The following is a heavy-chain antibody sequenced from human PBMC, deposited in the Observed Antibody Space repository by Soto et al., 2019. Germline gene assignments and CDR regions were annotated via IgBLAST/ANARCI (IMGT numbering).Heavy chain of an antibody. CDR1: GFTFSSYA. Sequence: GGSLRLSCAASGFTFSSYAMHWVRQAPGKGLEWVEVISYDGSNKYYADSVKGRFTISRDNSKNTMYLQMNSLRAEDTAVYYCARDRVGPYYYYYGMDVWGQGTTVTVSS. D-gene: IGHD1-26*01. CDR3: ARDRVGPYYYYYGMDV. V-gene: IGHV3-30-3*01. J-gene: IGHJ6*02. CDR2: ISYDGSNK.